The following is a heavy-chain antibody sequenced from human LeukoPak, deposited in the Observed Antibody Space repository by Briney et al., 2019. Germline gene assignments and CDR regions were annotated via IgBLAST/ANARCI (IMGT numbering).Heavy chain of an antibody. CDR1: GGSFSSYA. V-gene: IGHV1-69*13. J-gene: IGHJ4*02. CDR2: IIPIFGTA. CDR3: ARDGYGDFHFDY. Sequence: SVTVSCKASGGSFSSYAISWVRQAPGQGLEWMGGIIPIFGTANYARKFQGRVTITADESTSTAYMELSSLRSEDTAVYYCARDGYGDFHFDYWGQGTLVTVS. D-gene: IGHD4-17*01.